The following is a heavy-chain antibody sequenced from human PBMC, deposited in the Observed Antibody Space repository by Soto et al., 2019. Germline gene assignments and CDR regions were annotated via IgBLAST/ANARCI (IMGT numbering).Heavy chain of an antibody. D-gene: IGHD6-13*01. J-gene: IGHJ3*02. CDR2: IYSGGST. CDR3: ARVGPRDSSSWYAFDI. Sequence: GGSLRLSCAASGFTVSSNYMSWVRQAPGKGLEWVSVIYSGGSTYYADSVKGRFTISRDNSKNTLYLQMNSLRAEDTAVYYCARVGPRDSSSWYAFDIWGQGTMVTVSS. V-gene: IGHV3-53*01. CDR1: GFTVSSNY.